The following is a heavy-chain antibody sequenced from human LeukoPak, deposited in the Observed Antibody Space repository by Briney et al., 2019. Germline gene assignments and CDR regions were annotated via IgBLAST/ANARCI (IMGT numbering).Heavy chain of an antibody. D-gene: IGHD3-22*01. CDR1: GGSISSSSYY. CDR3: ARDPNDEYYYDSIPQFYFDY. Sequence: SETLSLTCTVSGGSISSSSYYWGWIRQPPGKGLEWIGSIYYSGSTYYNPSLKSRVTISVDTSKNQFSLKLSSVTAADTAVYYCARDPNDEYYYDSIPQFYFDYWGQGTLVTVSS. J-gene: IGHJ4*02. CDR2: IYYSGST. V-gene: IGHV4-39*02.